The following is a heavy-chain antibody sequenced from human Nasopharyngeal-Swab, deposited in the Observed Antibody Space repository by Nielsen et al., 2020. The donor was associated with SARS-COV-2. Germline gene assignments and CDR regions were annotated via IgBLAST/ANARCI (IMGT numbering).Heavy chain of an antibody. V-gene: IGHV2-70*11. CDR2: IDWDDDK. J-gene: IGHJ4*02. D-gene: IGHD5-24*01. CDR1: GFSLSTTGMC. Sequence: SGPTLVKPTQTLRLTCTLSGFSLSTTGMCVNWVRQAPGKALEWLARIDWDDDKYYRKSLKTRLTISKDTSSNQVVLTMTNMDPMDTGIYYCARIGKRYYFDYWGQGTLVTVSS. CDR3: ARIGKRYYFDY.